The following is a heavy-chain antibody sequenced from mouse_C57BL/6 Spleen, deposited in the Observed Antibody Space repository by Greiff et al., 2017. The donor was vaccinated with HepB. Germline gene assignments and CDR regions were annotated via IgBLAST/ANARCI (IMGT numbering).Heavy chain of an antibody. V-gene: IGHV2-6-1*01. CDR1: GFSLTSYG. J-gene: IGHJ3*01. D-gene: IGHD2-2*01. CDR2: IWSDGST. Sequence: QVQLKQSGPGLVAPSQSLSITCTVSGFSLTSYGVHWVRQPPGKGLEWLVVIWSDGSTTYNSALKSRLSISKDNSKSQVFLKMNSLQTDDTAMYYCARHESYYGYSWFAYWGQGTLVTVSA. CDR3: ARHESYYGYSWFAY.